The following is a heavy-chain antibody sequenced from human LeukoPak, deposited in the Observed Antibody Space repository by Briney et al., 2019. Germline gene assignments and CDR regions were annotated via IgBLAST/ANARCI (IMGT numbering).Heavy chain of an antibody. CDR2: IYHSGST. J-gene: IGHJ5*02. CDR3: ARDSGWENWFDP. V-gene: IGHV4-30-2*01. CDR1: GGSISSGGYS. D-gene: IGHD1-26*01. Sequence: SSQTLSLTCAVSGGSISSGGYSWSWIRQPPGKGLEWIGYIYHSGSTYYNPSLKSRVTISVDRSKNQFSLKLSSVTAADTAVYYCARDSGWENWFDPWGQGTLVTVSS.